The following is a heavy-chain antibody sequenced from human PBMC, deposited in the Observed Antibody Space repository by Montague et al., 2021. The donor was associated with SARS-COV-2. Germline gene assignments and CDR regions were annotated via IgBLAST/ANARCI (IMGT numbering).Heavy chain of an antibody. CDR1: IGSISRGYYY. J-gene: IGHJ4*02. D-gene: IGHD5-18*01. V-gene: IGHV4-61*02. CDR3: ARGVDTGVVTVTGGFDS. Sequence: TLSLTCTVSIGSISRGYYYWSWIRLPAGKGLEWIGRIYRSGXPXYXXXXEXRVVLSVDTSRNQFSMKMTSVTAADTAMYYCARGVDTGVVTVTGGFDSWGQGTLVIVSS. CDR2: IYRSGXP.